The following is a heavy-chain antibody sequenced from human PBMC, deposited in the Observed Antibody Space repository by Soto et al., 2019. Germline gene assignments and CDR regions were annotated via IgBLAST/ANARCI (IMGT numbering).Heavy chain of an antibody. CDR3: ARSDGRY. J-gene: IGHJ4*02. CDR1: GYTFTDYY. CDR2: INPKTGGT. V-gene: IGHV1-2*02. Sequence: ASVKVSCKASGYTFTDYYMHWVRQAPGQGLEWMGWINPKTGGTNYVQKFQGRVTMTRDTSKNQFSLKLSSVTAADTAVYYCARSDGRYWGQGTLVTVSS.